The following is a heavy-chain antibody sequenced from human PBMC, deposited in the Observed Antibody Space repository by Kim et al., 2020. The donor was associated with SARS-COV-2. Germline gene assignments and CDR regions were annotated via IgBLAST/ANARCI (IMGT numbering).Heavy chain of an antibody. V-gene: IGHV4-34*01. Sequence: SETLSLTCAVYGGSFSGYYWSWIRQPPGKGLEWIGEINHSGSTNYNPSLKSRVTISVDTSKNQFSLKLSSVTAADTAVYYCARIFAYGDSYKSCGQGIMV. CDR3: ARIFAYGDSYKS. CDR2: INHSGST. J-gene: IGHJ5*02. D-gene: IGHD4-17*01. CDR1: GGSFSGYY.